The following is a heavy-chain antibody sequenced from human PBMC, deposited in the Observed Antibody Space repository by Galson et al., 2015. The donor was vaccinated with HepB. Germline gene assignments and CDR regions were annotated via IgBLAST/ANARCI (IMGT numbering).Heavy chain of an antibody. D-gene: IGHD2/OR15-2a*01. Sequence: SLRLSCAASGFIFSSYSMNWVRQAPGKGLEWLSYISSSSSTIYYADSVKGRFTISRDNAKNSLYLQMNSLRAEDTAVYYCLSTYYFDYWGQGTLSPSPQ. J-gene: IGHJ4*02. V-gene: IGHV3-48*01. CDR2: ISSSSSTI. CDR1: GFIFSSYS. CDR3: LSTYYFDY.